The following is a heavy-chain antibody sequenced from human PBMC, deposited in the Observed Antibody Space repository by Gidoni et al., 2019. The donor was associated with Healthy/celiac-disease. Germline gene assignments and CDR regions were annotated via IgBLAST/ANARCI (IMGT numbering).Heavy chain of an antibody. CDR2: IYYSGST. D-gene: IGHD5-12*01. CDR3: ARAKGADAFDI. Sequence: QVQLQESGPGLVKPSETLSLTCTVSGGSISSYYWSWIRQPPGKGLEWIGYIYYSGSTNYNPSLKSRVTISVDTSKNQFSLKLSSVTAADTAVYYCARAKGADAFDIWGQGTMVTVSS. V-gene: IGHV4-59*01. J-gene: IGHJ3*02. CDR1: GGSISSYY.